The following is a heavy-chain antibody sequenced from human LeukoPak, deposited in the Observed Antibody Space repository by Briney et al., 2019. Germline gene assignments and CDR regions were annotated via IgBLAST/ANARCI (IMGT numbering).Heavy chain of an antibody. CDR3: ARDFGSSPYYFDY. CDR2: ISYDGSNK. D-gene: IGHD2-2*01. CDR1: GFTFSSYS. J-gene: IGHJ4*02. Sequence: GGSLRLYCAAAGFTFSSYSMHWVRQAPGKGLEWVAVISYDGSNKYYADSVKGRFTISRDNSKNTLYLQMNSLRAEDTAVYYCARDFGSSPYYFDYWGQGTLVTVSS. V-gene: IGHV3-30*04.